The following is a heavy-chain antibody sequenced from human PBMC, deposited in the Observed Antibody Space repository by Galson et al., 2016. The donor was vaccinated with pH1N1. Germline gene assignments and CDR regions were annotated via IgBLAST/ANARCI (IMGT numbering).Heavy chain of an antibody. D-gene: IGHD4-17*01. J-gene: IGHJ5*02. CDR3: AHSLYGDYVGWFDP. CDR1: GFSLSTSGMC. V-gene: IGHV2-5*08. Sequence: PALVKPTQTLTLTCTFSGFSLSTSGMCVSWIRQPPGKALGWLALIYWNDDKRYSPSLKSRLTITKDTSKNQVVLTMTNMDPVDTATYYCAHSLYGDYVGWFDPWGQGTLVTVSS. CDR2: IYWNDDK.